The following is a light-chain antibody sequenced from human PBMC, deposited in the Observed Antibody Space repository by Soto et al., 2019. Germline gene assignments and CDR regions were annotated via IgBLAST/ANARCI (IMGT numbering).Light chain of an antibody. CDR1: QSVSSSY. CDR2: GPS. J-gene: IGKJ4*01. Sequence: EIVLTQSPGTLSLSPGERATLSCRASQSVSSSYLAWYQQKHGQAPRLLNYGPSSRATGIPDRLSGSGSGTDFTLTISRLEPEDFAVYYCQQYDNSVGHTFGEGTKVEIK. CDR3: QQYDNSVGHT. V-gene: IGKV3-20*01.